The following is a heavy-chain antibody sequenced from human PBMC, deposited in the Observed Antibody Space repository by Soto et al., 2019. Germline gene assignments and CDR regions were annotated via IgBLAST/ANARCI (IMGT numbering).Heavy chain of an antibody. CDR2: IYHSGRT. Sequence: XASLSLTCAVCRYCISSGDYWGWIRQPPGKGLECLGSIYHSGRTYYNPSLKSRVTISVDTSKNQFSLKLSSVTAADTAVYYCARAPFTAVAGPSLFDYWGQGSLVTVSS. D-gene: IGHD6-19*01. V-gene: IGHV4-38-2*01. CDR1: RYCISSGDY. J-gene: IGHJ4*02. CDR3: ARAPFTAVAGPSLFDY.